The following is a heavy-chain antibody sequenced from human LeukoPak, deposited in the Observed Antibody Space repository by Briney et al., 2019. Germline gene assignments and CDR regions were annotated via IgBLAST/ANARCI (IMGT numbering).Heavy chain of an antibody. J-gene: IGHJ4*02. V-gene: IGHV3-23*01. CDR1: GFTFNNYA. D-gene: IGHD1-26*01. Sequence: GGSLRLSCAASGFTFNNYAMNWVRQAPGKGLEWVSAISGSGGSTYYADSVKGRFTISRDNSKNTLYLQMNSLRAEDTAVYYCAKDHFSGSYNEGIDYWGQGTLVTVSS. CDR2: ISGSGGST. CDR3: AKDHFSGSYNEGIDY.